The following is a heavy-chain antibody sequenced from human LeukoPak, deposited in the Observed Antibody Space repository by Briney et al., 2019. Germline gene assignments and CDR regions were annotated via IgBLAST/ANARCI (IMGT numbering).Heavy chain of an antibody. CDR3: ASSLLGTAMADDAFDI. V-gene: IGHV4-4*07. Sequence: KPSETLSLTCTVSGGSISSYYWSWIRQPPGKGLEWIGRIYTSGSTNYNPSLKSRVTMSVDTSKNQFSLKLSSVTAADTAVYYCASSLLGTAMADDAFDIWGQGTMVTVSS. J-gene: IGHJ3*02. D-gene: IGHD5-18*01. CDR2: IYTSGST. CDR1: GGSISSYY.